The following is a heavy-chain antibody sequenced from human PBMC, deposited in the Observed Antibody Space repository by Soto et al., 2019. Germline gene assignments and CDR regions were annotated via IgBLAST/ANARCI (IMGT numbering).Heavy chain of an antibody. V-gene: IGHV3-30*18. CDR2: ISYDGSNK. CDR3: AKDASEWFGELFSPPNY. J-gene: IGHJ4*02. Sequence: LRLSCAASGFTFSSYGMHWVRQAPGKGLEWVAVISYDGSNKYYADSVKGRFTISRDNSKNTLYLQMNSLRAEDTAVYYCAKDASEWFGELFSPPNYWGQGTLVTVSS. D-gene: IGHD3-10*01. CDR1: GFTFSSYG.